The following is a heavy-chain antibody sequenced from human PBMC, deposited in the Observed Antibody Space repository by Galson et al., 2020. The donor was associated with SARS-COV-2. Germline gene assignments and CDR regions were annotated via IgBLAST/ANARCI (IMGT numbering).Heavy chain of an antibody. CDR2: INPNSGGT. Sequence: ASVKVSCKASGYTFTGYYMHWVRQAPGQGLEWMGWINPNSGGTNYAQKFQGRVTMTRDTSISTAYMELSRLRSDDTAVYYCARDLFTIFGVVNPIMDVWGKGTTVTVAS. CDR3: ARDLFTIFGVVNPIMDV. V-gene: IGHV1-2*02. J-gene: IGHJ6*03. CDR1: GYTFTGYY. D-gene: IGHD3-3*01.